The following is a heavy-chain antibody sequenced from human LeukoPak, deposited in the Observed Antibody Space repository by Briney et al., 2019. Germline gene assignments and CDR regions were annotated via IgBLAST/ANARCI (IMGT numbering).Heavy chain of an antibody. CDR2: FNPNSGVT. J-gene: IGHJ4*02. D-gene: IGHD5-18*01. CDR3: ARDLLLDS. Sequence: ASVKVSCKASGYTFTGYYMHWVRQAPGQGLEWMGWFNPNSGVTNYAQNFQGRVTMTRDTSISTAFMELTSLRPDDTAVYYCARDLLLDSWGQGTLVTVSS. CDR1: GYTFTGYY. V-gene: IGHV1-2*02.